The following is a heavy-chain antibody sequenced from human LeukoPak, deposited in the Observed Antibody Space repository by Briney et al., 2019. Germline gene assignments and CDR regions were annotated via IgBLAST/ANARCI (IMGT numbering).Heavy chain of an antibody. D-gene: IGHD1-14*01. J-gene: IGHJ3*02. CDR1: GGTFSRYV. Sequence: SVKVSCKASGGTFSRYVISWVRQAPGQGLEWMGTIIPILGIAHYAQKFQGRVTITADKSTRTAYMELSSLRSEDTALYYCATYTGIPDVFDIWGQGTTVTVSS. CDR2: IIPILGIA. CDR3: ATYTGIPDVFDI. V-gene: IGHV1-69*04.